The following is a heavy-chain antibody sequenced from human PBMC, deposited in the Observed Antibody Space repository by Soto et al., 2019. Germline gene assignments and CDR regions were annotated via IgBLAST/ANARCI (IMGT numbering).Heavy chain of an antibody. CDR2: IIPIFGTA. CDR3: ARGGDYYDSSGYLSYGMDV. V-gene: IGHV1-69*13. CDR1: GGTFSSYA. D-gene: IGHD3-22*01. Sequence: SVKVSCKASGGTFSSYAISWVRQAPGQGLEWMGGIIPIFGTANYAQKFQGRVTITADESTSTAYMELSSLRSEDTAVYYCARGGDYYDSSGYLSYGMDVWGQGTTVTVSS. J-gene: IGHJ6*02.